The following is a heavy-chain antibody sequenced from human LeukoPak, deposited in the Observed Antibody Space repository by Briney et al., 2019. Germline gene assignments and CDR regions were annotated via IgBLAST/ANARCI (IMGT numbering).Heavy chain of an antibody. CDR3: ARERGSVCDY. V-gene: IGHV3-33*01. J-gene: IGHJ4*02. CDR1: GFTFSSYG. CDR2: IWYDGSNK. Sequence: GGSLRLSCAASGFTFSSYGMHWVRQAPGKGLEWVAAIWYDGSNKYYADSVKGRFTISRDNSKNTLYLQMNSLRAEDTAVYYCARERGSVCDYWGQGTLVTVSS. D-gene: IGHD2-8*01.